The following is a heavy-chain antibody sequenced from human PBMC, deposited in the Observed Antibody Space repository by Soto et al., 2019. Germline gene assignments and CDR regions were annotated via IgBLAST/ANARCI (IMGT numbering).Heavy chain of an antibody. CDR2: IYYSGST. V-gene: IGHV4-59*08. CDR3: APHVHCSGGSCHYDAFDI. J-gene: IGHJ3*02. Sequence: SETLSLTCTVSGGSISSYYWSWIRQPPGKGLEWIGYIYYSGSTNYNPSLKSRVTISVDTSKNQFSLKLSSVTAADTAVYYCAPHVHCSGGSCHYDAFDIRGQGTMVTVS. D-gene: IGHD2-15*01. CDR1: GGSISSYY.